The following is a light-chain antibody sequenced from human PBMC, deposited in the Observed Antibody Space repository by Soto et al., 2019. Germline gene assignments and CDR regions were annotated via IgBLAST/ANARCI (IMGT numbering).Light chain of an antibody. CDR2: GAS. CDR1: QNIRFW. J-gene: IGKJ4*01. CDR3: QQSHSFPPT. V-gene: IGKV1D-12*01. Sequence: DIQMTQSPSSVSASLGDRVTITCRASQNIRFWLAWYQQQPGKAPKALIRGASSLQPGVPSIFSGSGSGTDFTLTIISLQPEDFATYYCQQSHSFPPTFGGGTKVDIK.